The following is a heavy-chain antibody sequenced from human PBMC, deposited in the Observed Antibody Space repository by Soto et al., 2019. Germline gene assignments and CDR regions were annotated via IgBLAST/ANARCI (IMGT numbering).Heavy chain of an antibody. CDR1: GFTFSSYA. CDR2: ISGSGGST. Sequence: GGSLRLSCAASGFTFSSYAMSWVRQAPGKGLEWVSAISGSGGSTYYADSVKGRFTISRDNSKNTLYLQMNSLRAEDTAVYYYAKDPRIAAAGTGWFDPWGQGTLVTVSS. CDR3: AKDPRIAAAGTGWFDP. J-gene: IGHJ5*02. D-gene: IGHD6-13*01. V-gene: IGHV3-23*01.